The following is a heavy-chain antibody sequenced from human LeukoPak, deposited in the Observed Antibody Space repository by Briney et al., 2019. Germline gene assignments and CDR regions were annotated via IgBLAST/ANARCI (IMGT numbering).Heavy chain of an antibody. Sequence: GTSLRLSCAASGFSFSGYTMHWVRQAPGKGLECVAVISNDGRNSYYADSVKGRFTISRDNSKNTLYVQMNSLRTEDTAVYYCARSVRGSGLPLGWLDSWGQGTLVTVSS. CDR3: ARSVRGSGLPLGWLDS. V-gene: IGHV3-30*04. J-gene: IGHJ5*01. CDR1: GFSFSGYT. CDR2: ISNDGRNS. D-gene: IGHD3-16*01.